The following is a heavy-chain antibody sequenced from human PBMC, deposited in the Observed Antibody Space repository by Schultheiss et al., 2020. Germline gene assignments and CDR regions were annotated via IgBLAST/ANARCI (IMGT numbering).Heavy chain of an antibody. CDR1: GFTFSSYA. CDR2: ISSTSSYI. Sequence: WGSMRLACAASGFTFSSYAMSWVRQAPGKGLEWVSTISSTSSYIYYADSVKGRFTISRDNAKNSLFLQLNSLRAEDTAVYYCAKEEEGPTGSYYYYMDVWGKGTTVTVSS. D-gene: IGHD3-10*01. CDR3: AKEEEGPTGSYYYYMDV. J-gene: IGHJ6*03. V-gene: IGHV3-21*01.